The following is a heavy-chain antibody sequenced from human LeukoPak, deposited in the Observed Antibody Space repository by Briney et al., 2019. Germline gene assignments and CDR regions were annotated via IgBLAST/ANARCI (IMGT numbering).Heavy chain of an antibody. CDR1: GYTFTSNG. V-gene: IGHV1-18*01. D-gene: IGHD6-13*01. Sequence: ASVKVSCKASGYTFTSNGISWVRQAPGQGLEWMGWISAYNGNTNYAQKLQGRVTMTTDTSTSTAYMELRSLRSDDTAVYYCARDVVSNIAAAGTAPPDPWGQGTLVTVSS. CDR2: ISAYNGNT. CDR3: ARDVVSNIAAAGTAPPDP. J-gene: IGHJ5*02.